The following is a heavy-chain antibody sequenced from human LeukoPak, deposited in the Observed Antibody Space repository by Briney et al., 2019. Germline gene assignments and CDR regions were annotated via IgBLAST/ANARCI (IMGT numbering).Heavy chain of an antibody. D-gene: IGHD3-10*01. V-gene: IGHV3-23*01. CDR3: ANGRRWFGELLLGYFDY. Sequence: PGGSLRLSCAASGFTFSSYAMSWVRQAPGKGLEWVSAISGGGGSTYYADSVKGRFTISRDNSKNTLYLQMNSLRAEDTAVYSCANGRRWFGELLLGYFDYWGQGTLVTVSP. J-gene: IGHJ4*02. CDR1: GFTFSSYA. CDR2: ISGGGGST.